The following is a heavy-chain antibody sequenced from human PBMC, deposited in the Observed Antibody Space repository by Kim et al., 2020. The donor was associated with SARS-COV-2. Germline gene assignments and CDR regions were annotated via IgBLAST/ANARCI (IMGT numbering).Heavy chain of an antibody. V-gene: IGHV1-3*01. CDR2: INAGNGNT. D-gene: IGHD6-13*01. CDR1: GYTFTSYA. J-gene: IGHJ5*02. Sequence: ASVKVSCKASGYTFTSYAMHWVRQAPGQRLEWMGWINAGNGNTKYSQKFQGRVTITRDTSASTAYMELSSLRSEDTAVYYCARGGDSSSWYVREGNWFDPWGQGTLVTVSS. CDR3: ARGGDSSSWYVREGNWFDP.